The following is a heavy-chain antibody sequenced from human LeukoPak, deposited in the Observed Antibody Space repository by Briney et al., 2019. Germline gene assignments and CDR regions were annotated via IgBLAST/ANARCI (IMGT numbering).Heavy chain of an antibody. CDR3: ARVLPPGFGRGLTPITFDY. J-gene: IGHJ4*02. Sequence: ASVKVSCKASGYTFTGYYMHWVRQAPGQGLEWMGRINPNSGGTNYAQKFQGRVTMTRDTSISTAYMELSRLRSDDTAVYYCARVLPPGFGRGLTPITFDYSGPGTIVTVSS. V-gene: IGHV1-2*06. CDR2: INPNSGGT. CDR1: GYTFTGYY. D-gene: IGHD1-20*01.